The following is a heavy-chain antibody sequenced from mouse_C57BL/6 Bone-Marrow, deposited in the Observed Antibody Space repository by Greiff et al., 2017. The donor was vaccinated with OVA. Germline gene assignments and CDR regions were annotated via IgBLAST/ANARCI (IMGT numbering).Heavy chain of an antibody. CDR2: IDPSDSST. J-gene: IGHJ4*01. CDR1: GYTFTSYW. D-gene: IGHD1-1*01. V-gene: IGHV1-50*01. CDR3: AREEEEFITTLVAHYYAMDY. Sequence: VQLQQPGAELVKPGASVKLSCKASGYTFTSYWMQWVKQRPGQGLEWIGEIDPSDSSTNYNQKFKGKATLTVDTSSSTAYMPLSSLTSEDSAIYFYAREEEEFITTLVAHYYAMDYWGQGTSVTVTS.